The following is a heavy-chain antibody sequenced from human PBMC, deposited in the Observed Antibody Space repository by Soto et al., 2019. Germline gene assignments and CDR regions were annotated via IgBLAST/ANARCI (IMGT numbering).Heavy chain of an antibody. J-gene: IGHJ3*01. CDR2: IYPGDSGS. V-gene: IGHV5-51*01. CDR3: GIGAFYTFDV. Sequence: GESLKISCKGSGYSFTNYWIGWVRQMPGRGLEWMGIIYPGDSGSRYSPSFQGQVTISADKSISTAYLQWNSLKASDTAMYYCGIGAFYTFDVWGQGTMVTVSS. D-gene: IGHD2-21*02. CDR1: GYSFTNYW.